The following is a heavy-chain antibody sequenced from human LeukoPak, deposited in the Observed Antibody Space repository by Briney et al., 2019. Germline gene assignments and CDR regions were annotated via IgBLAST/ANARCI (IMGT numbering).Heavy chain of an antibody. CDR1: GGSFSGYY. CDR3: ARYTLRRVRGVTSGQRNGMDV. D-gene: IGHD3-10*01. Sequence: SETLSLTCAVYGGSFSGYYWSWIRQPPGKGLEWIGEINHSGSTNYNPSLKSRVTISVDTSKNQFSLKLSSVTAADTAVYYCARYTLRRVRGVTSGQRNGMDVWGEGTTVTVSS. CDR2: INHSGST. J-gene: IGHJ6*04. V-gene: IGHV4-34*01.